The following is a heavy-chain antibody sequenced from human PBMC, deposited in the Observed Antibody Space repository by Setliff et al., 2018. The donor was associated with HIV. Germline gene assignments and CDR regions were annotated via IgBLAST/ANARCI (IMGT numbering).Heavy chain of an antibody. D-gene: IGHD3-22*01. J-gene: IGHJ5*02. CDR1: GGSISSGGFY. CDR3: ARQTYYYDNSGHNWFDP. CDR2: IYYRGST. Sequence: SETLSLTCTVTGGSISSGGFYWTWIRQHPGKGLEWIGSIYYRGSTYYNPSLKSRVTISVDTSKNQFSLKLSSVTAADTAVYFRARQTYYYDNSGHNWFDPWGQGTLVTVSS. V-gene: IGHV4-39*01.